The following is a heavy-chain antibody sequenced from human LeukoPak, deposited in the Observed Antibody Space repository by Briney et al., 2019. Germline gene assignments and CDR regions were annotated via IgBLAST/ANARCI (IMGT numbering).Heavy chain of an antibody. CDR2: INHSGST. CDR1: GGSFSGYY. CDR3: ARHVSYYDSSGYWPSLGPSFDY. J-gene: IGHJ4*02. D-gene: IGHD3-22*01. V-gene: IGHV4-34*01. Sequence: PSETLSLTCAVYGGSFSGYYWSWIRQPPGKGLEWIGEINHSGSTNYNPSLKSRVTISVDTSKNQSSLKLSSATAADTAVYYCARHVSYYDSSGYWPSLGPSFDYWGQGTLVTVSS.